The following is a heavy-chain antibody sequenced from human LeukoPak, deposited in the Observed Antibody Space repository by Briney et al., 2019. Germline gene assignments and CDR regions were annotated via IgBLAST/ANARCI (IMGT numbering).Heavy chain of an antibody. D-gene: IGHD3-16*01. V-gene: IGHV4-34*01. CDR1: GGSFSGYY. J-gene: IGHJ6*03. Sequence: SETLSLTCAVYGGSFSGYYWSWIRQPPGKGLELIGEINHSGSTNYNPSLKSRVTISVDTSKNQFSLKLSSVTAADTAMYYCARVKDPGGYYYYYYMDVWGKGTTVTVSS. CDR3: ARVKDPGGYYYYYYMDV. CDR2: INHSGST.